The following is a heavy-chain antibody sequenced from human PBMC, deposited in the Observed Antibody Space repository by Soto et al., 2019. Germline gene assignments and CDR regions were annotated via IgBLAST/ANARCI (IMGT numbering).Heavy chain of an antibody. CDR2: ISPASGDK. CDR1: GYTFITSG. D-gene: IGHD3-10*01. Sequence: QVELVQSGPEVKRPGASVKVSCKASGYTFITSGINWVRQTPGQGLEWMGWISPASGDKKYAQKFKGRVTLTSETSTDTVYMELTNLRSDDTAVYFCARGRYFATTHRQWWYFDFWGRGTLVTVSS. J-gene: IGHJ2*01. V-gene: IGHV1-18*01. CDR3: ARGRYFATTHRQWWYFDF.